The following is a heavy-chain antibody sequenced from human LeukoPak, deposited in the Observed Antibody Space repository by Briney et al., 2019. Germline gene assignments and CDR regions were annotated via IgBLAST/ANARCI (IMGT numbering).Heavy chain of an antibody. J-gene: IGHJ4*02. D-gene: IGHD6-19*01. CDR2: IRGSGDRT. V-gene: IGHV3-23*01. CDR3: ARPSVAGYYGRFGY. Sequence: GGSLRLSCAASGFTFSSYAMSWVRQAPGKGLEWVSLIRGSGDRTYYADSVKGRFAISRDNSKDTVYLQMKSLRAEDTALYYCARPSVAGYYGRFGYWGQGTLVTVSS. CDR1: GFTFSSYA.